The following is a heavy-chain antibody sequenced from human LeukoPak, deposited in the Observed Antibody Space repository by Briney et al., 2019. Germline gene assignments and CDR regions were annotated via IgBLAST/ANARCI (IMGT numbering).Heavy chain of an antibody. D-gene: IGHD3-10*01. J-gene: IGHJ3*02. Sequence: LAGGSLRLSCAASGFTFISYDMHWVRQPTGKGLEWVSGIDTAGGTYYAGSVKGRFTISRENAKNSLSLQMNSLRAGDTAVYYCARRRYGLGSYSDGFDIWGQGTMVTVSS. CDR1: GFTFISYD. CDR3: ARRRYGLGSYSDGFDI. V-gene: IGHV3-13*04. CDR2: IDTAGGT.